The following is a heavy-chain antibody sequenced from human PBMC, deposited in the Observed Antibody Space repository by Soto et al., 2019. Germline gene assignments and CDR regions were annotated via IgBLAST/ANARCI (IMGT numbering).Heavy chain of an antibody. V-gene: IGHV4-30-4*02. CDR3: AREYAFSSDY. J-gene: IGHJ4*02. Sequence: SETLSLTCTVSGGSISSGDYYWSWIRQPPGKGLEWIGYIYYSGSTYYNPSLKSRATISIDTFRNQISLNLHSVTAADTAVYYCAREYAFSSDYWGQGTVVTVSS. CDR2: IYYSGST. CDR1: GGSISSGDYY. D-gene: IGHD2-2*01.